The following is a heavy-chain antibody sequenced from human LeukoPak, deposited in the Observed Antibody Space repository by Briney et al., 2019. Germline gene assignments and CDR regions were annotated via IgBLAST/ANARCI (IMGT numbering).Heavy chain of an antibody. D-gene: IGHD5-24*01. CDR3: ARASRDGYNQNFDH. Sequence: GESLKISCEGLGYSFSTYWSAWVRQRPGKGLEWMGIIYPDGSETRYGPSFEGQVTISADRSTSTAYLQWSSLRASDTAMYYCARASRDGYNQNFDHWGQGTLVTVSS. V-gene: IGHV5-51*01. J-gene: IGHJ4*02. CDR1: GYSFSTYW. CDR2: IYPDGSET.